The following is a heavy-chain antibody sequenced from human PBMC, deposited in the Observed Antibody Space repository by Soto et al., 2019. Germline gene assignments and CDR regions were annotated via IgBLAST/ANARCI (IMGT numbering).Heavy chain of an antibody. CDR1: GFTFTRSA. D-gene: IGHD4-17*01. CDR2: IVVSSGNT. V-gene: IGHV1-58*01. J-gene: IGHJ3*01. Sequence: QMQLVQSGPEVKKPGTSVKVSCKASGFTFTRSAVQWVRQARGQRPEWIGWIVVSSGNTNYAQKFQERVTITRDMSTSTAYMELSSLRSEDTAVYYCAAFATTGDAFDVWGQGTMVTVSS. CDR3: AAFATTGDAFDV.